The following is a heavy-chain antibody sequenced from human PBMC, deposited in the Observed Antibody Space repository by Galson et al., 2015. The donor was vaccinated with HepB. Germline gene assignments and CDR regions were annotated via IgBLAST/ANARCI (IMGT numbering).Heavy chain of an antibody. CDR3: ANLPHTRPYIVVVPAAPRRWGEAAFDI. V-gene: IGHV3-30*18. CDR2: ISYDGSNK. CDR1: GFTFSSYG. J-gene: IGHJ3*02. Sequence: SLRLSCAASGFTFSSYGMHWVRQAPGKGLEWVAVISYDGSNKYYADSVKGRFTISRDNSKNTLYLQMNSLRAEDTAVYYCANLPHTRPYIVVVPAAPRRWGEAAFDIWGQGTMVTVSS. D-gene: IGHD2-2*01.